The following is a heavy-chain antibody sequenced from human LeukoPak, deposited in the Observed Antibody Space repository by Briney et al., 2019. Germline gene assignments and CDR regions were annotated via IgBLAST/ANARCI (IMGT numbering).Heavy chain of an antibody. D-gene: IGHD3-10*01. CDR3: ARLEGFGEFPDY. V-gene: IGHV1-69*02. CDR1: GGTFSSYT. J-gene: IGHJ4*02. Sequence: ASVKVSCKASGGTFSSYTISWVRQAPGQGLEWMGRIIPILGIANYAQKFQGRVTITADKSTSTAYMELSSLRSEDTAMYYCARLEGFGEFPDYWGQGTLVTVSS. CDR2: IIPILGIA.